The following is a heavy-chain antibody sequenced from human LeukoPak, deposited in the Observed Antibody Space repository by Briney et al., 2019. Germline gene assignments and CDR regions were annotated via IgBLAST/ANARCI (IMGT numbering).Heavy chain of an antibody. V-gene: IGHV3-23*01. CDR1: GFTFSSYA. Sequence: PGGSLRLSCAASGFTFSSYAMSWVRQAPGKGLEWVSAISGSGGSTYYADSVKGRFTISRGNSKNTLYLQMNSLRAEDTAVYYCAKASGMITFGGVAVWGQGTLVTVSS. CDR2: ISGSGGST. J-gene: IGHJ4*02. D-gene: IGHD3-16*01. CDR3: AKASGMITFGGVAV.